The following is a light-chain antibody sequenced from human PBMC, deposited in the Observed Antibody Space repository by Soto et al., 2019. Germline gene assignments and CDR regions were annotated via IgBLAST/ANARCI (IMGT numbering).Light chain of an antibody. CDR2: WAS. CDR3: LQDINYPWT. Sequence: DLLLTPSPYALAVSLGERATINCKCSRSVLYKSNNKNHLAWYQQKPGQPPQLIIYWASTRESGVPERFSGSGSGTDFTLAISSLQPEDSATYYCLQDINYPWTFGQGTKVDIK. CDR1: RSVLYKSNNKNH. J-gene: IGKJ1*01. V-gene: IGKV4-1*01.